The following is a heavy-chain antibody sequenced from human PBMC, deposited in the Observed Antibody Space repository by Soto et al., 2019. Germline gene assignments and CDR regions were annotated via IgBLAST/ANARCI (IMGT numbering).Heavy chain of an antibody. CDR2: INAGNGNT. CDR3: AKDSGRLESGYTSSWEWFDP. Sequence: ASVKVSCTASGYTFTSYAIHWVRQAPGQRLEWMGWINAGNGNTKYSQKFQGRVTITRDTSASTAYMELSSLRSEDTAVYYCAKDSGRLESGYTSSWEWFDPRGQGTLVTVSS. V-gene: IGHV1-3*01. J-gene: IGHJ5*02. D-gene: IGHD6-13*01. CDR1: GYTFTSYA.